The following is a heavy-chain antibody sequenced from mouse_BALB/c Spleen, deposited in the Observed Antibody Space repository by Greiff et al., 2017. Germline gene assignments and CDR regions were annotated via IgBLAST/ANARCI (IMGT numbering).Heavy chain of an antibody. Sequence: EVQLVESGGGLVQPGGSLKLSCAASGFTFSSYGMSWVRQTPDKRLELVATIISNGGSTYYPDSVKGRFTISRDNAKNTQYLQMSSLKSEDTAMYYCARDQGVLDYWGQGTTLTVSS. V-gene: IGHV5-6-3*01. CDR3: ARDQGVLDY. CDR1: GFTFSSYG. D-gene: IGHD2-10*02. CDR2: IISNGGST. J-gene: IGHJ2*01.